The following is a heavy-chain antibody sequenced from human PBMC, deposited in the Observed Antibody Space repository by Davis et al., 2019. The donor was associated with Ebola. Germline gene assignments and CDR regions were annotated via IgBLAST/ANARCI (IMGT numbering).Heavy chain of an antibody. CDR3: ARDKSWDGSGSQGWFDP. D-gene: IGHD3-10*01. J-gene: IGHJ5*02. CDR2: INHSGST. Sequence: MPSETLSLTCAVYGGSFSGYYWSWIRQPPAKGLEWIGAINHSGSTNYNPSLKSRVTISVDTSKNQFSLKLSSVTAADTAVYYCARDKSWDGSGSQGWFDPWGQGTLVTVSS. CDR1: GGSFSGYY. V-gene: IGHV4-34*01.